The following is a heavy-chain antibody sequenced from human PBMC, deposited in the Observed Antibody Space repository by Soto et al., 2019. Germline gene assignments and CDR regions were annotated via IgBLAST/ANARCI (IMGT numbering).Heavy chain of an antibody. V-gene: IGHV1-69*08. J-gene: IGHJ4*02. CDR2: IIPILGIA. CDR1: GGTFSSYT. Sequence: QVQLVQSGAEVKKPGASVKVSCKASGGTFSSYTISWERQAPGQGLEWMGRIIPILGIANYAQKFQGRVTITAEKSTSTAYMELSSLRSEDTAVNCCARDGDYGGNLVGYWGQGTLVTVSS. D-gene: IGHD4-17*01. CDR3: ARDGDYGGNLVGY.